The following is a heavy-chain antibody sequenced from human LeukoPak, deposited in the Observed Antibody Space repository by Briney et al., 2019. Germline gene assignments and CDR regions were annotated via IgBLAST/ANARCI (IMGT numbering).Heavy chain of an antibody. V-gene: IGHV3-53*01. CDR1: GFTVSSNY. CDR3: ARDLIPAALPDAFDI. D-gene: IGHD6-6*01. J-gene: IGHJ3*02. Sequence: PGGSLRLSCAVSGFTVSSNYMSWVRQAPGKGLEWVSVLYNGGNTYYADSVKGRFTVSRDNSKNTLYLQMNSLRAEDTAVYYCARDLIPAALPDAFDIWGQGTMVTVSS. CDR2: LYNGGNT.